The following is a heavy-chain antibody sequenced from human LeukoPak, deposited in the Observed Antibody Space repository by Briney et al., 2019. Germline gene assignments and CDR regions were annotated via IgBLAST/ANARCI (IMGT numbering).Heavy chain of an antibody. D-gene: IGHD3-10*01. CDR2: ISSSGSTI. J-gene: IGHJ4*02. CDR3: ARADYYGSGSPIDY. CDR1: GFTFSDYY. V-gene: IGHV3-11*01. Sequence: GGSLRLSCAASGFTFSDYYMCWIRQAPGKGLEWVSYISSSGSTIYYADSVKGRFTISRDNAKNSLYLQMNSLRAEDTAVYYCARADYYGSGSPIDYWGQGTLVTVSS.